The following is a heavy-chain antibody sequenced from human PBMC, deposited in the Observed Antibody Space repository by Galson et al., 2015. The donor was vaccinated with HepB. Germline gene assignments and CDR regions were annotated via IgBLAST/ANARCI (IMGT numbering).Heavy chain of an antibody. V-gene: IGHV4-39*07. D-gene: IGHD6-13*01. CDR2: ISYSGST. J-gene: IGHJ5*02. CDR3: ARVIDLPYSSSLGAWFDP. Sequence: ETLSLTCTVSGASISSTYYHWGWIRQPPGKGLEWIGSISYSGSTYQNPSLKSRVTISVDTSKNQFSLKLSSVTAVDTAVYYCARVIDLPYSSSLGAWFDPWGQGTLVTVSS. CDR1: GASISSTYYH.